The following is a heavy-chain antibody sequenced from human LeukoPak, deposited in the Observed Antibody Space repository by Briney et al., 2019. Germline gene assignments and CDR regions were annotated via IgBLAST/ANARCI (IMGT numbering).Heavy chain of an antibody. CDR3: AREGLYGLAFDI. D-gene: IGHD2-8*01. CDR1: GYTFTSYD. Sequence: ASVKVSCKASGYTFTSYDINWVRQATGQGLEWMGWMNPNSGNTGYAQKFQGRVTMTRNTSISTAYMELSSLRSGDTAVYYCAREGLYGLAFDIWGQGTMVTVSS. V-gene: IGHV1-8*01. CDR2: MNPNSGNT. J-gene: IGHJ3*02.